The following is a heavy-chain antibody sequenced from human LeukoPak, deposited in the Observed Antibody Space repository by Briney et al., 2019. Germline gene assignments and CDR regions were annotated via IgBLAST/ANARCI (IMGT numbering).Heavy chain of an antibody. CDR1: GLTFSSYA. Sequence: GGSLRLSCAASGLTFSSYAMSWVRQAPGKGLEWVSAISGSGGSTYYADSVKGRFTISRDNSKNTLYLQMHSLRAEDTAMYFCARDAYRDYYDNSGYYYVGMDVWGQGTTVTVSS. CDR2: ISGSGGST. CDR3: ARDAYRDYYDNSGYYYVGMDV. D-gene: IGHD3-22*01. J-gene: IGHJ6*02. V-gene: IGHV3-23*01.